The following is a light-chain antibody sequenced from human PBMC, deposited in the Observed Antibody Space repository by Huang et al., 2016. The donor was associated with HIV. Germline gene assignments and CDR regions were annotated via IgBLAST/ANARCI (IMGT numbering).Light chain of an antibody. Sequence: EVLMTQSPVTLSESPGGRVTISCWASQSVRDNLAWFQQKPGQAPRLLVHGSSTRATGVPARFSGSGSGTGFTLTITSLQSEDYVVYYCQQYYTWPRTFGQGTRVE. CDR1: QSVRDN. J-gene: IGKJ1*01. CDR3: QQYYTWPRT. CDR2: GSS. V-gene: IGKV3-15*01.